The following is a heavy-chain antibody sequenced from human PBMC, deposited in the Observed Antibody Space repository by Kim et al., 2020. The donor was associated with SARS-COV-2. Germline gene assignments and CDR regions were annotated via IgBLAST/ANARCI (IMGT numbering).Heavy chain of an antibody. V-gene: IGHV4-31*03. CDR1: GGSISSGGYY. CDR2: IYHSGST. Sequence: SETLSLTCTVSGGSISSGGYYWSWIRQHPGKGLEWIGYIYHSGSTYYNPSLKSRVTISVDTSKNQFSLKLSSVTAADTAVYYCARHTTVTRYYYYGMDVWGQGTTVTVSS. CDR3: ARHTTVTRYYYYGMDV. J-gene: IGHJ6*02. D-gene: IGHD4-17*01.